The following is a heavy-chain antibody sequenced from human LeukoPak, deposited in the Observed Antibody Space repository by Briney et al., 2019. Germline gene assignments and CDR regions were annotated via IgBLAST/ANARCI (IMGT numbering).Heavy chain of an antibody. CDR1: GGSISSGDYP. Sequence: PSETLSLTCAVSGGSISSGDYPWSWIRQPPGKGLEWIGYIYHSGSTYYNPSLKSRVTISVDRSKNQFSLKLSSVTAADTAVYYCAREEGYGDYVDPGYWGQGTLVTVSS. CDR3: AREEGYGDYVDPGY. D-gene: IGHD4-17*01. J-gene: IGHJ4*02. CDR2: IYHSGST. V-gene: IGHV4-30-2*01.